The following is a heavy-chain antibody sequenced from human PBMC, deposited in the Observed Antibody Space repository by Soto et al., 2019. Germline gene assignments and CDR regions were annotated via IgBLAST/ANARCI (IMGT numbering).Heavy chain of an antibody. J-gene: IGHJ4*02. CDR1: GDSINTYY. V-gene: IGHV4-4*07. Sequence: QVQLQESGPGLVKPSETLSLTCTVSGDSINTYYWSWIRQPAGKGLEWIGRIYSGGSTNYNPSLKSRVTMSVAPSKHQSSLKLTSVAAADTAVYYCARGPGGFGDFSLDYWGQVTLVTVSS. CDR3: ARGPGGFGDFSLDY. D-gene: IGHD3-10*01. CDR2: IYSGGST.